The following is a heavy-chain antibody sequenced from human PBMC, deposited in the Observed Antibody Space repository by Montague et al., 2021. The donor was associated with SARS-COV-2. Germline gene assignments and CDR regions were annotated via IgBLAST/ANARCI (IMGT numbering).Heavy chain of an antibody. Sequence: SLRLSCAASGFTFSDYYMFWIRQSPGKGLEYISYISGSTYTNYADSVKGRFTISGDNTKDSLFLQMNSLRAEDTAVYYCARGGSGYDSPLEYWGQGALVTVSS. CDR3: ARGGSGYDSPLEY. CDR2: ISGSTYT. V-gene: IGHV3-11*06. CDR1: GFTFSDYY. D-gene: IGHD6-25*01. J-gene: IGHJ4*02.